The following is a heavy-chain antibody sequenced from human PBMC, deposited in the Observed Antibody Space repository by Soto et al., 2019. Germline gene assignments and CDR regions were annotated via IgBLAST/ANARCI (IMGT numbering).Heavy chain of an antibody. J-gene: IGHJ5*02. D-gene: IGHD2-21*01. V-gene: IGHV3-23*01. CDR3: AKDNGPDTIRWFDP. CDR2: ISGSGVST. CDR1: GFTFSNYA. Sequence: EVQLLESGGGLVQAGGSLRLSCAASGFTFSNYAMNWVRQAPGKGLEWVSGISGSGVSTYYADSVKGRFTISRDNSENTLYLQRNSLRAEDTAVYYCAKDNGPDTIRWFDPWGQGTLVTVSS.